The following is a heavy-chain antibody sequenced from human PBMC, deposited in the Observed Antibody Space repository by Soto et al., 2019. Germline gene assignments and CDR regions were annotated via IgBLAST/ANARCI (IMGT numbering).Heavy chain of an antibody. J-gene: IGHJ6*02. V-gene: IGHV1-2*02. CDR3: ATYYTVTLYYYYYGMDV. CDR2: INPNSGGT. Sequence: ASVKVSCKASGYTFTGYYMHWVRQAPGQGLEWMGWINPNSGGTNYAQKFQGRVTMTRDTSISTAYMELSRLRSDDTAVYYCATYYTVTLYYYYYGMDVWGQGTTLTVSS. CDR1: GYTFTGYY. D-gene: IGHD4-4*01.